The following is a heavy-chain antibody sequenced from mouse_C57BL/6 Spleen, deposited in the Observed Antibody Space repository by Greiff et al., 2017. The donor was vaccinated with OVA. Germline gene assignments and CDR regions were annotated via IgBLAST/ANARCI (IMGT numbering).Heavy chain of an antibody. Sequence: EVQLQESGPGLVKPSQSLSLTCSVTGYSITSGYYWNWIRQFPGNKLEWMGYISYDGSNNYNPSLKNRISITRDTSKNQFFLKLNSVTTEDTATYYCAREGSFGFAYWGQGTLVTVSA. V-gene: IGHV3-6*01. CDR2: ISYDGSN. CDR3: AREGSFGFAY. CDR1: GYSITSGYY. J-gene: IGHJ3*01.